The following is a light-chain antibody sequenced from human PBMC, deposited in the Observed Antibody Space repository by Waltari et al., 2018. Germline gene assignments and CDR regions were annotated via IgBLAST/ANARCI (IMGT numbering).Light chain of an antibody. CDR3: CSYAGSYTFV. V-gene: IGLV2-11*01. J-gene: IGLJ1*01. CDR1: SSDVGGYHY. Sequence: QSALTQPRSVSGSPGQSVTISCTGTSSDVGGYHYVSWYQQHPGKAPKLIIYDVFERPSGFPDRFSGSKSCNTASLTVSGLQAEDEAEYYCCSYAGSYTFVFGTGTKVTVL. CDR2: DVF.